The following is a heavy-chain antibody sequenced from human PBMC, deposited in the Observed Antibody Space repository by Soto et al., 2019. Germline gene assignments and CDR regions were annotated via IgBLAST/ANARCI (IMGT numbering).Heavy chain of an antibody. J-gene: IGHJ4*02. CDR2: ISGTGGTT. CDR3: AKFFVETGGSSGWPWSFHF. Sequence: EVQLLESGGGLVQPGGSLRLSCAASGFTFSSYARTWFRQAPGRGLEWVSAISGTGGTTYYADSVKGRFTISRDNSRNTLHLQMNSLRAEDTAIYYCAKFFVETGGSSGWPWSFHFWGQGTLVTVSS. D-gene: IGHD6-25*01. V-gene: IGHV3-23*01. CDR1: GFTFSSYA.